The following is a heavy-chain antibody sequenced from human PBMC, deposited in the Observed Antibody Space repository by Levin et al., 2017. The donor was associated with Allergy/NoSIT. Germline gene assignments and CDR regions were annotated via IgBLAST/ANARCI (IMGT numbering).Heavy chain of an antibody. CDR1: GFSFGDFA. CDR3: AKKQGGTTGFSFDV. CDR2: ITGTGGNS. Sequence: GGSLRLSCAASGFSFGDFAMAWVRQAPGKGLEWVSVITGTGGNSYYGDSVKGRFTVSRDNFKDTLYLELNSLRAEDTAIYYCAKKQGGTTGFSFDVWGQGTMVTVSS. V-gene: IGHV3-23*01. D-gene: IGHD1-14*01. J-gene: IGHJ3*01.